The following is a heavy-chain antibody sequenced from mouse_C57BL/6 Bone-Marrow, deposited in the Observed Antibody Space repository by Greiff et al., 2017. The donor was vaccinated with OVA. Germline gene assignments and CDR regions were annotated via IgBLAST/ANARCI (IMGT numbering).Heavy chain of an antibody. CDR1: GYTFTDYN. V-gene: IGHV1-18*01. D-gene: IGHD3-2*02. CDR2: INPNNGGT. J-gene: IGHJ3*01. CDR3: ARDSSGLAWFAY. Sequence: DVQLQESGPELVKPGASVKIPCKASGYTFTDYNMDWVKQSHGKSLEWIGDINPNNGGTIYNQKFKGKATLTVDKSSSTAYMELRSLTSEDTAVYYCARDSSGLAWFAYWGQGTLVTVSA.